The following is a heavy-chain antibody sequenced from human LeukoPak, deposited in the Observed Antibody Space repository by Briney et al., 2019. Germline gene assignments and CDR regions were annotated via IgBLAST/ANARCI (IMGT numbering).Heavy chain of an antibody. D-gene: IGHD1-26*01. CDR1: GYSFTDYG. Sequence: ASVTVSCKASGYSFTDYGISWVRQAPGQGLEWMGWISAYNGNTNYAQKLQGRVTMTTDTSTSTAYMELRSLRSDDTAVYYCARDKGGSYEFGYWGQGTLVTVSS. CDR2: ISAYNGNT. J-gene: IGHJ4*02. CDR3: ARDKGGSYEFGY. V-gene: IGHV1-18*01.